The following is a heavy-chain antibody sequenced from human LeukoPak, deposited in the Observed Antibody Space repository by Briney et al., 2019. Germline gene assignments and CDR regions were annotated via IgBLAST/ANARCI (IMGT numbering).Heavy chain of an antibody. D-gene: IGHD6-19*01. CDR2: IYYSGAT. CDR1: GVSIIMHY. CDR3: AREGAVSSGWYWT. V-gene: IGHV4-59*11. Sequence: AETLSLTCSVSGVSIIMHYWSWLRQPPGKGLEWIGYIYYSGATNYNPSLKSRVTISVDTSKNQISLKLSSVTAADTAVYYCAREGAVSSGWYWTCGQGTLLTVSS. J-gene: IGHJ5*02.